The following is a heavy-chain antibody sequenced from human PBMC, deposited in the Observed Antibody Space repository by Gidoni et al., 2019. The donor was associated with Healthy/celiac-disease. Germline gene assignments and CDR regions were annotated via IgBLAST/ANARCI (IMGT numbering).Heavy chain of an antibody. D-gene: IGHD3-10*01. J-gene: IGHJ5*02. CDR3: ARFDGSGSYYKSYNWFDP. Sequence: QVQLQESGPGLVTPSQTLSLTCPVSGGSISSGGYYWSWIRQHPGKGLEWIGYIYYSGSTYYNPSLKSRVTISVDTSKNQFSLKLSSVTAADTAVYYCARFDGSGSYYKSYNWFDPWGQGTLVTVSS. V-gene: IGHV4-31*03. CDR1: GGSISSGGYY. CDR2: IYYSGST.